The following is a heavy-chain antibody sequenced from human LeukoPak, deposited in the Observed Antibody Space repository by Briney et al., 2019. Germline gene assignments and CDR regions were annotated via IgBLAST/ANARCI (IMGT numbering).Heavy chain of an antibody. V-gene: IGHV3-7*01. CDR2: IRQDGSVQ. D-gene: IGHD3-22*01. Sequence: PGGSLRLSCAASGFNFRTYWMSWVRQAPGKGLEWVANIRQDGSVQYYVDSVKGRFTISRDNAKNSLYLQMKNLRAEDTAVYYCATQYSNGWSLSFDYWGQGTLVTVSS. CDR3: ATQYSNGWSLSFDY. J-gene: IGHJ4*02. CDR1: GFNFRTYW.